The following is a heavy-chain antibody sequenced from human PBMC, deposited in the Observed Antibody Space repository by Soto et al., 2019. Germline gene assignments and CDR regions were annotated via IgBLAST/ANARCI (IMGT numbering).Heavy chain of an antibody. CDR1: GFTFSTYG. CDR2: IWYDGSNK. D-gene: IGHD3-16*01. J-gene: IGHJ4*02. CDR3: GRDGTLGGTGVVDS. Sequence: QVQLVESRGGVAQPGKSLRLSCAASGFTFSTYGMHWVRQPPGKGLERVAVIWYDGSNKYHGDSLKGRFTMSRANSKKALYLRMNILRAEDTAVYNCGRDGTLGGTGVVDSWGQGNLVIVSS. V-gene: IGHV3-33*01.